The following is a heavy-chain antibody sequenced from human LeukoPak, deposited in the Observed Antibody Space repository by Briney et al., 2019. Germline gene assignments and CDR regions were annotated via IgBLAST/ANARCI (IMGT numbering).Heavy chain of an antibody. D-gene: IGHD2-8*01. CDR2: VWSGGSRN. V-gene: IGHV3-30*02. Sequence: GGSLRLSCAASEFTLNTYAMHWVRQAPGKGLEWVAIVWSGGSRNTYADSVKGRFTISRDNSKNTLYLQMNSLRVEDTAIYYCAKESNGLDIWGRGTMVIVTS. CDR3: AKESNGLDI. J-gene: IGHJ3*02. CDR1: EFTLNTYA.